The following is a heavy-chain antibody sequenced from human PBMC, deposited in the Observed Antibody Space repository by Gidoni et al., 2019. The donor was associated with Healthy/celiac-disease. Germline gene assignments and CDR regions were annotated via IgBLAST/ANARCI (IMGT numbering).Heavy chain of an antibody. CDR2: IWYDGSNK. D-gene: IGHD3-3*01. J-gene: IGHJ4*02. V-gene: IGHV3-33*01. Sequence: QVQLVESGGGVVQPGRSLRLSCAASGFTFSSYGLSWVRQAPGKGLEWVSVIWYDGSNKYYADSVKGRFTISRDNSKNTLYLQMNSRRAEDTAVYYCARDGEDYDFWSGLHYFDYWGQGTLVTVSS. CDR3: ARDGEDYDFWSGLHYFDY. CDR1: GFTFSSYG.